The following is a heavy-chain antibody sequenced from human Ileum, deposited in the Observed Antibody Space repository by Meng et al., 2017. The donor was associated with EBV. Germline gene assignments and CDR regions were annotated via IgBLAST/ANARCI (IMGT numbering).Heavy chain of an antibody. CDR2: TVPLFGTG. CDR3: AISSVPGSAYYFDY. Sequence: HVHLLQSGAEAKKPGSSVKVSCTGSGVTSSSYAITWVRQAPGQGLEWMGGTVPLFGTGDKSEKFHDRVTFTADASTNTVYMELTSLKFEDTAVYYCAISSVPGSAYYFDYWGQGTLVTVSS. J-gene: IGHJ4*02. V-gene: IGHV1-69*01. D-gene: IGHD3-10*01. CDR1: GVTSSSYA.